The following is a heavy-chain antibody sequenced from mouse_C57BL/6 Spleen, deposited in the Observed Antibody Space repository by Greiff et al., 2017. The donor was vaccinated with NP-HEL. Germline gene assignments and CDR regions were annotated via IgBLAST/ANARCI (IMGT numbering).Heavy chain of an antibody. CDR1: GYTFTSYG. D-gene: IGHD3-2*02. CDR3: ARGDSSGYGGGTVY. CDR2: IYPRSGNT. V-gene: IGHV1-81*01. Sequence: VKLQQSGAELARPGASVKLSCKASGYTFTSYGISWVKQRTGQGLEWIGEIYPRSGNTYYNEKFKGKATLTADKSSSTAYMELRSLTSEDSAVYFCARGDSSGYGGGTVYWGQGTLVTVSA. J-gene: IGHJ3*01.